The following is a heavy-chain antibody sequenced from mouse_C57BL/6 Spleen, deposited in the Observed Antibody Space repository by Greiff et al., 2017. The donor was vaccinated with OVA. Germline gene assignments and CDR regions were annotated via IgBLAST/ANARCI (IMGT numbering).Heavy chain of an antibody. D-gene: IGHD1-1*01. CDR2: IHPNSGST. Sequence: VQLQQPGAELVKPGASVKLSCKASGYTFTSYWMHWVKQRPGQGLEWIGMIHPNSGSTNYNEKFKSKATLTVDKSSSTAYMQLSSLTSEDSAVYYCARWGFTTVVAHFDYWGQGTTLTVSS. V-gene: IGHV1-64*01. CDR1: GYTFTSYW. CDR3: ARWGFTTVVAHFDY. J-gene: IGHJ2*01.